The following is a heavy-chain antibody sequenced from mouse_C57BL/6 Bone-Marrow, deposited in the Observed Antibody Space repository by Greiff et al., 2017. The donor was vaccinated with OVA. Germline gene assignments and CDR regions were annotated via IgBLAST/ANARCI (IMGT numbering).Heavy chain of an antibody. J-gene: IGHJ3*01. CDR2: ISSGGSYT. V-gene: IGHV5-6*01. CDR1: GFTFSSYG. CDR3: ARPYYGSSPAWFAY. Sequence: EVQLQESGGDLVKPGGSLKLSCAASGFTFSSYGMSWVRQTPDKRLEWVATISSGGSYTYYPDSVKGRFTISRDNAKNTLYLQMSSLKSEDTAMYYCARPYYGSSPAWFAYWGQGTLVTVSA. D-gene: IGHD1-1*01.